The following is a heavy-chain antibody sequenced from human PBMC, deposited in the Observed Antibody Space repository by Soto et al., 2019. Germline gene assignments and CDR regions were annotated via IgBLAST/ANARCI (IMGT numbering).Heavy chain of an antibody. Sequence: PGESLKISCKGSGYSCTSYWIGWVRQMPGKGLECMGIIYPGDSDTRYSPSFQGQVTISADKSISTAYLQWSSLKASDTAMYYCARTAAAGKYYYGMDVWGQGTMVTVSS. CDR2: IYPGDSDT. V-gene: IGHV5-51*01. CDR1: GYSCTSYW. CDR3: ARTAAAGKYYYGMDV. J-gene: IGHJ6*02. D-gene: IGHD6-13*01.